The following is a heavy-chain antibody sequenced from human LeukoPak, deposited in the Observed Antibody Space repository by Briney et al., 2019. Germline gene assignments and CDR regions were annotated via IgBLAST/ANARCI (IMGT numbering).Heavy chain of an antibody. D-gene: IGHD3-9*01. CDR3: AKALGGDYDILTGYYQTNWFDP. J-gene: IGHJ5*02. CDR2: ISAYNGNT. Sequence: ASVKVSCKASGYTFTSYGISWVRQAPGQGLEWMGWISAYNGNTNYAQKLQGRVTMTTDTSTSTAYMELRSLRSDDTAVYYCAKALGGDYDILTGYYQTNWFDPWGQGTLVTVSS. V-gene: IGHV1-18*01. CDR1: GYTFTSYG.